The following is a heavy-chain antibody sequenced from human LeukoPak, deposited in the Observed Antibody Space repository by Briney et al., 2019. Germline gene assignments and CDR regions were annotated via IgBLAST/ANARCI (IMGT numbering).Heavy chain of an antibody. CDR1: GYTFNDYS. J-gene: IGHJ4*02. CDR2: ISAYNGDT. D-gene: IGHD6-19*01. V-gene: IGHV1-18*01. CDR3: ARDPHEFSSGWSHFHY. Sequence: ASVKVSCKASGYTFNDYSISWVRQAPGQGLEWMGWISAYNGDTKYAPKLQGRVTLTTDTSTSTAYMELRSLRSDDTAVYYCARDPHEFSSGWSHFHYWGQGTLVTVSS.